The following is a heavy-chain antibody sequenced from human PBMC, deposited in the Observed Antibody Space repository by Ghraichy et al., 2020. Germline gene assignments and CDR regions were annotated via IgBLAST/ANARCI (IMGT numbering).Heavy chain of an antibody. CDR1: GGSISSSSYY. D-gene: IGHD2-2*01. V-gene: IGHV4-39*01. CDR3: ARQVVPAAIPAFDI. J-gene: IGHJ3*02. CDR2: IYYSGST. Sequence: SETLSLTCTVSGGSISSSSYYWGWIRQPPGKGLEWIGSIYYSGSTYYNPSLKSRVTISVDTSKNQFSLKLSSVTAADTAVYYCARQVVPAAIPAFDIWGQGTMVTVS.